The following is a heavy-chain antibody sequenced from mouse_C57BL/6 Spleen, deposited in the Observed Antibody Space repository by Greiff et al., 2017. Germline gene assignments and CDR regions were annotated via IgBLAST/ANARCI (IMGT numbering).Heavy chain of an antibody. J-gene: IGHJ1*03. Sequence: QVQLQQSGAELVRPGTSVKVSCKASGYAFTNYLIEWVKQRPGQGLEWIGVIYPGSGGTNYNEKFKGKATLTADKSSSTAYMQLSILTSEDTAVYFCARLSNSWYFDVWGTGTTVTVSS. CDR1: GYAFTNYL. CDR2: IYPGSGGT. CDR3: ARLSNSWYFDV. D-gene: IGHD2-5*01. V-gene: IGHV1-54*01.